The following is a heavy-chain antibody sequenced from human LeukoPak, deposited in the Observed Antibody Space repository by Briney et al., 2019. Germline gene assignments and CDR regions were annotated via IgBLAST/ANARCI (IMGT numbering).Heavy chain of an antibody. CDR3: ARDVGPKEPAFDL. J-gene: IGHJ3*01. V-gene: IGHV1-69*13. D-gene: IGHD1-14*01. CDR2: IVPIFGVA. CDR1: GGTFSPYA. Sequence: AASVKVSCKASGGTFSPYAMNWVRQAPGQGLEWMGDIVPIFGVANYAQKFQGRVTISADDSTGTYYMEMSGLRSDDTAVYYCARDVGPKEPAFDLWGQGTKVTISS.